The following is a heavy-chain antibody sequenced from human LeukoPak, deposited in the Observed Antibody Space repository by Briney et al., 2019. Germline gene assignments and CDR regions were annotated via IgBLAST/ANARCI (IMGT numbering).Heavy chain of an antibody. Sequence: SQTLSLTCTVSGGSISSGGYYWSWIRQHPGKGLEWIGYIYYSGSTYYNPSLKSRVTISVDTSKNQFSLKLSSVTAADTAVYYCARAEADGAAGTTNWFDPWGQGTLVTVSS. D-gene: IGHD6-13*01. CDR3: ARAEADGAAGTTNWFDP. J-gene: IGHJ5*02. CDR2: IYYSGST. CDR1: GGSISSGGYY. V-gene: IGHV4-31*03.